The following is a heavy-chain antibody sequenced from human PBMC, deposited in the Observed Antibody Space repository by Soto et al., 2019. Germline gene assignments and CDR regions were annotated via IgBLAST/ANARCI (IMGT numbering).Heavy chain of an antibody. J-gene: IGHJ6*02. CDR1: GYTFTSYY. CDR2: INPSGGST. D-gene: IGHD3-10*01. CDR3: AKEAGYYGSGSPDQYYYYYYGMDV. V-gene: IGHV1-46*01. Sequence: ASVKVSCKASGYTFTSYYMHWVRQAPGQGLEWMGIINPSGGSTSYAQKFQGRVTMTRDTSTSTVYMEMSSLRSEDTAVYYCAKEAGYYGSGSPDQYYYYYYGMDVWGQGTTVTVSS.